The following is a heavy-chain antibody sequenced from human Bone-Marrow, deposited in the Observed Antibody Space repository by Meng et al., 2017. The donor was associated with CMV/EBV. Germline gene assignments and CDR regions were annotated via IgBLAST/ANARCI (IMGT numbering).Heavy chain of an antibody. CDR1: GFTFSSYA. J-gene: IGHJ4*02. CDR3: AKRLWDLANFNDY. Sequence: GGSLRLSCAASGFTFSSYAMSWVRQAPGKGLEWVSAISGSGGSAYYADSVKGRFTISRDNSKNTLYLQMNSLRTEDTAVYYCAKRLWDLANFNDYWGQGNLVSIYS. D-gene: IGHD1-26*01. CDR2: ISGSGGSA. V-gene: IGHV3-23*01.